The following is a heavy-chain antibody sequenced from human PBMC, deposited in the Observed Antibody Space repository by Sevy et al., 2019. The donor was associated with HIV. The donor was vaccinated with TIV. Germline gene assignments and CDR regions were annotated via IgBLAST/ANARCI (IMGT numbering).Heavy chain of an antibody. J-gene: IGHJ3*02. CDR1: GGSINSDH. Sequence: SETLSLTCTVSGGSINSDHWNWIRQPPGKGLEWIGYFYYTGGTNYNPSLKNRVTISVDRTKNQFSLKLTSVTAADTSVYYCARRNDFDICGQVTMVTVSS. V-gene: IGHV4-59*08. CDR2: FYYTGGT. CDR3: ARRNDFDI.